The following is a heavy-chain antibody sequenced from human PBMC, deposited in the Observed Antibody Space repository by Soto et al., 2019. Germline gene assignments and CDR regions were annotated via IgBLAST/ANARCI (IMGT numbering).Heavy chain of an antibody. CDR1: GDSISSGASF. CDR3: AKLSCTSSTCYFPGWFDP. V-gene: IGHV4-31*03. J-gene: IGHJ5*02. CDR2: VYYSGSS. Sequence: SETLSLTCTVSGDSISSGASFWSWIRQPPGKGLEWIANVYYSGSSYYNPSLKSRLTISVDTTKNQFSLQLKSMTAADTAVYYCAKLSCTSSTCYFPGWFDPWGPGTLVTVSS. D-gene: IGHD2-2*01.